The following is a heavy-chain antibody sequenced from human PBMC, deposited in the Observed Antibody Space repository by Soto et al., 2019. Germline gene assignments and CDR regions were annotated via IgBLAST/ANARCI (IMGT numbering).Heavy chain of an antibody. CDR2: ISWNSGSI. J-gene: IGHJ5*02. V-gene: IGHV3-9*01. D-gene: IGHD3-3*01. CDR3: AKDYRYDFWSGMERGAWFDP. CDR1: GFTFDDYA. Sequence: GGSLRLSCAASGFTFDDYAMHWVRQAPGKGLEWVSGISWNSGSIGYADSVKGRFTISRDNAKNSLYLQMNSLRAEDTALYYCAKDYRYDFWSGMERGAWFDPWGQGTLVTVSS.